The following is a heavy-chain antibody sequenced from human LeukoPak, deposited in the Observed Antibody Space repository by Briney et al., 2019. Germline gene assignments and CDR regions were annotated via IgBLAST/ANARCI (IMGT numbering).Heavy chain of an antibody. Sequence: SETLSLTCTVSGDSVTTYYWSWIRQPPGKGLEWLGYDYYSGSATYNPSLKSRVTISVDTSTNQISLRLSSVTAADTAVYYCARDGSNWSNDYYHGVDVWGQGTTVTVSS. V-gene: IGHV4-59*02. CDR2: DYYSGSA. D-gene: IGHD4-11*01. CDR1: GDSVTTYY. J-gene: IGHJ6*02. CDR3: ARDGSNWSNDYYHGVDV.